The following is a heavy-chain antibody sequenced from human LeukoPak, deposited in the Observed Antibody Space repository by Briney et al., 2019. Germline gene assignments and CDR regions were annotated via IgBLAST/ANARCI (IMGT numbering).Heavy chain of an antibody. V-gene: IGHV4-59*01. Sequence: SETLSLTCTVSGGSISSYYWSWIRQPPGKGLEWIGYIYYSGSTNYNPSLKSRVTISVDASKNQFSLKLSSVTAAYTAVYYCAREATMVRGVLNYYYGMDVWGQGTTVTVSS. CDR1: GGSISSYY. CDR2: IYYSGST. D-gene: IGHD3-10*01. CDR3: AREATMVRGVLNYYYGMDV. J-gene: IGHJ6*02.